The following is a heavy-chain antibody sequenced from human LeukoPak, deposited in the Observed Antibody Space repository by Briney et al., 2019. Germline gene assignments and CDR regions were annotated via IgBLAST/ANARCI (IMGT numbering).Heavy chain of an antibody. J-gene: IGHJ4*02. CDR2: IRYDGSNK. Sequence: HSGGSLRLSCAASAFTFSRYGMHWVRQAPGKGLEWVAFIRYDGSNKYYADSVKGRFTISRDNSKNTLYLQMNSLRAEDTAVYYCARDSSDSSGYPVLDYWGQGTLVTVSS. D-gene: IGHD3-22*01. CDR3: ARDSSDSSGYPVLDY. V-gene: IGHV3-30*02. CDR1: AFTFSRYG.